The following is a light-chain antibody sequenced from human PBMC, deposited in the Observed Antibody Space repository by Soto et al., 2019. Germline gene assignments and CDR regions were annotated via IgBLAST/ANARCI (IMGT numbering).Light chain of an antibody. CDR2: AAS. V-gene: IGKV1-39*01. CDR1: QSISSY. CDR3: QNYNSYSEA. Sequence: DIQMTHSPSSLSASVLDIVTITCRASQSISSYLNWYQQKPGKAPKLLIYAASSLQSGVPSRFSGSGSGTEFTLTISSLQPDDFATYYCQNYNSYSEAFGQGTKVDIK. J-gene: IGKJ1*01.